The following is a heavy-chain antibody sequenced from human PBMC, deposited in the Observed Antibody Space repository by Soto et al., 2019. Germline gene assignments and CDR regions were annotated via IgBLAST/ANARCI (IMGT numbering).Heavy chain of an antibody. J-gene: IGHJ5*02. CDR3: ARSRYGDGDCFDP. D-gene: IGHD4-17*01. CDR1: GFTVSTNY. V-gene: IGHV3-66*01. Sequence: EVQLVESGGGLVQPGGSLRLSCAASGFTVSTNYMTWVRQAPGKGLEWVSIIYSGGTTYYADSVKGRFTISRDNSKNTWYVQMNNGRADDTAVYYCARSRYGDGDCFDPWGQGTLVTVSS. CDR2: IYSGGTT.